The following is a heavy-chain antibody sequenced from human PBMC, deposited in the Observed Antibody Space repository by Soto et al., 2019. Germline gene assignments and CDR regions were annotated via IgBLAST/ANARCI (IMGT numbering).Heavy chain of an antibody. J-gene: IGHJ4*02. CDR3: AHTQSFGIVVVPAAIHPGEFYFDY. CDR1: GFSLSTSGVT. Sequence: QITLKESGPTLVKPTQTLTLTCTFSGFSLSTSGVTVGWIRQPPGKALEWLALIYWDDDKRSSPSLKNRLTITKDTSKNQVVLTITNMEPVDTATYYCAHTQSFGIVVVPAAIHPGEFYFDYWGQGTPVTVSS. D-gene: IGHD2-2*01. CDR2: IYWDDDK. V-gene: IGHV2-5*02.